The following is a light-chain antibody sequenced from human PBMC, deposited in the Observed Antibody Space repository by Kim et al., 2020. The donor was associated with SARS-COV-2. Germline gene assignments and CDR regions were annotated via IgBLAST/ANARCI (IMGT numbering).Light chain of an antibody. Sequence: DIQMTQSPSSLSASVGDRVTITCRTSQSISSHLNWYHQKPGRAPKLLIYAASTLQGGVPSRFSGSGSETDFTLTISSLQPEDFGTYFCQQSYITPFTFGPGTKVHIK. V-gene: IGKV1-39*01. CDR2: AAS. CDR1: QSISSH. J-gene: IGKJ3*01. CDR3: QQSYITPFT.